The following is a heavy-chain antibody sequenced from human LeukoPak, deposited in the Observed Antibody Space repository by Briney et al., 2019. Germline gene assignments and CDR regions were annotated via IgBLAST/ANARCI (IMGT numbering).Heavy chain of an antibody. J-gene: IGHJ6*03. V-gene: IGHV4-4*07. CDR2: IYTSGST. Sequence: KPSETLSLTCTVSGGSISSYYWSWIRQPAGKGLEWIGRIYTSGSTNYNPSLKSRVTMSVDTSKNQFSLKLSSVTAADTAVYYCARVLYSSSWYVDDYYYYMDVWGKGTTVTVSS. D-gene: IGHD6-13*01. CDR1: GGSISSYY. CDR3: ARVLYSSSWYVDDYYYYMDV.